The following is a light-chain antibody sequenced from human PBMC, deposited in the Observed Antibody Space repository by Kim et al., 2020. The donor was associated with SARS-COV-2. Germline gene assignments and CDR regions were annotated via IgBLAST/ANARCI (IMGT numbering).Light chain of an antibody. CDR1: QSVSSY. J-gene: IGKJ1*01. CDR2: DAS. V-gene: IGKV3-11*01. Sequence: DIVLTQSPATLSLSPGERATLSCRASQSVSSYLAWYQQKPGQAPRLLIYDASNRATGIPARFSGSGSGTEFSLTISSLESEDFAVYYCQHRSNWPPTFGQGTKVDIK. CDR3: QHRSNWPPT.